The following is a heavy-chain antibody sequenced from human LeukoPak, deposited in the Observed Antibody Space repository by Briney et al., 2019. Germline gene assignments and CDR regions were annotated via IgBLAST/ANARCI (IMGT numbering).Heavy chain of an antibody. J-gene: IGHJ4*02. CDR3: AREPYLPGIAAAGTLGG. CDR2: IYYSGST. CDR1: GGSISSGGYY. V-gene: IGHV4-31*03. D-gene: IGHD6-13*01. Sequence: SETLSLTCTVSGGSISSGGYYWSWIRQHPGKGLEWIGYIYYSGSTYYNPSLKSRVTISVDTSKNQFSLKLSSVTAADTAVYYCAREPYLPGIAAAGTLGGWGQGTLVTVSS.